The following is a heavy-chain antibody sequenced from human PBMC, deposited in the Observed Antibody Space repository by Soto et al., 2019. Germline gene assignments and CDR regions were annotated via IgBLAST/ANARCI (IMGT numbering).Heavy chain of an antibody. D-gene: IGHD3-10*01. CDR1: GFTFSSYG. J-gene: IGHJ4*02. Sequence: QVQLVESGGGVVQPGRSLRLSCAASGFTFSSYGMHWVRQAPGKGLEWLAVIWYDGSNKYYADSVKGRFTISRDNSKNTLYLQMNSLRAEDTAVYYCARERNTVINYWGQGTLVTVSS. CDR3: ARERNTVINY. V-gene: IGHV3-33*01. CDR2: IWYDGSNK.